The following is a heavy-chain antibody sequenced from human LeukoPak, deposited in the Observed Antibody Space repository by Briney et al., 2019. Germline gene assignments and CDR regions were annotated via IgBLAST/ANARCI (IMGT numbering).Heavy chain of an antibody. D-gene: IGHD3-22*01. Sequence: GGSLRLSCAASGFTFSSYWMHWVRQAPGKGLEWVAFIRYDGSNKYYADSVKGRFTISRDNSKNTLYLQMNSLRAEDTAVYYCAKDWWMSGTMIVVARRSYNYYMDVWGKGTTVTISS. CDR1: GFTFSSYW. J-gene: IGHJ6*03. CDR3: AKDWWMSGTMIVVARRSYNYYMDV. V-gene: IGHV3-30*02. CDR2: IRYDGSNK.